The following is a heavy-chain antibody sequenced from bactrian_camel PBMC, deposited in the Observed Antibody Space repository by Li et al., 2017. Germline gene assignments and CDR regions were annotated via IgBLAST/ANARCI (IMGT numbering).Heavy chain of an antibody. CDR2: IDSDGPT. V-gene: IGHV3S57*01. D-gene: IGHD3*01. CDR3: AADRGYGLDCDDGAGY. J-gene: IGHJ6*01. Sequence: HVQLVESGGGSVQVGGSLTLACKASARMFTSYCMGWFRQAPGKEREQVASIDSDGPTFYEDSVKGRFTISRDNAKNTVYLQMNNLKPEDTSVYYCAADRGYGLDCDDGAGYWGQRTQVTVS. CDR1: ARMFTSYC.